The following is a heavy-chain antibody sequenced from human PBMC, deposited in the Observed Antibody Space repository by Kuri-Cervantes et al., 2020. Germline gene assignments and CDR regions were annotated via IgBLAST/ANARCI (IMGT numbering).Heavy chain of an antibody. CDR2: IYPGDSNT. D-gene: IGHD6-25*01. Sequence: GESLKISCKGSGYSFTNYWIGWVRQMPGKDLEWMGIIYPGDSNTRYSPSFQGQVTISADKSINTAYLQWSSLRASDTATYYCARQIYGSGFYEYWGQGTLVTVSS. CDR3: ARQIYGSGFYEY. V-gene: IGHV5-51*01. CDR1: GYSFTNYW. J-gene: IGHJ4*02.